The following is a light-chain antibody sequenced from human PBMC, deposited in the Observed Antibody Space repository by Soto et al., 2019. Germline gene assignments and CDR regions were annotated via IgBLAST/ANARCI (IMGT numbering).Light chain of an antibody. CDR1: QDISNW. J-gene: IGKJ3*01. V-gene: IGKV1-12*02. CDR3: QQANSFPFT. CDR2: GAS. Sequence: DIQMTQSPSSVSASVGDTVTITCRASQDISNWLAWYQHKPGEAPKFLIYGASSLQSGVPSRFRGSGSGTDFTLTISSLQPEDFATYFCQQANSFPFTFGPGTKVDIK.